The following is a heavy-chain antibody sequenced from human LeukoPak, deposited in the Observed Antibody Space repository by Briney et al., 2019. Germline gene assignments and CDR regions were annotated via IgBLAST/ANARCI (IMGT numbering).Heavy chain of an antibody. CDR3: ARGGGSSWYLDY. CDR2: INHSGST. D-gene: IGHD6-13*01. CDR1: AGSISGYY. Sequence: SETLSLICAVDAGSISGYYWSCIRQPPRKGLEWIGEINHSGSTNYNPSLKSRVTISVDTSKNQFSLKLSSVTGADTAVYYCARGGGSSWYLDYWGQGTLVAVSS. V-gene: IGHV4-34*01. J-gene: IGHJ4*02.